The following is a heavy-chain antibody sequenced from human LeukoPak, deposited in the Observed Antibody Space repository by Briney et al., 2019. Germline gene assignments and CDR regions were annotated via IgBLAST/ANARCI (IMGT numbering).Heavy chain of an antibody. CDR3: TVPQSGGNWFDP. Sequence: PGGSLRLSCAASGFTFSDSAIHWVRQASGKGLEWVGRIRGKGFSDPPAYAASVKDWFTISRDDSESTAYLQMNSLKAEDTAVYYCTVPQSGGNWFDPWGPGTQVTVSS. J-gene: IGHJ5*02. CDR1: GFTFSDSA. CDR2: IRGKGFSDPP. V-gene: IGHV3-73*01. D-gene: IGHD3-16*01.